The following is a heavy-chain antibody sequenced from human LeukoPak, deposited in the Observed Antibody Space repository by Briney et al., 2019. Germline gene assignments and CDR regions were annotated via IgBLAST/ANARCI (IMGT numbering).Heavy chain of an antibody. Sequence: PSETLSLTCTVSGGSISSYYWSWIRQPAGKGREWIGRIYTSGSTNYNPSLKSRVTMSVDTSKNQFSLKLSSVTAADTAVYYCARTPRYCSSTSCYFWFDPWGQGTLVTVSS. CDR3: ARTPRYCSSTSCYFWFDP. CDR2: IYTSGST. D-gene: IGHD2-2*01. J-gene: IGHJ5*02. V-gene: IGHV4-4*07. CDR1: GGSISSYY.